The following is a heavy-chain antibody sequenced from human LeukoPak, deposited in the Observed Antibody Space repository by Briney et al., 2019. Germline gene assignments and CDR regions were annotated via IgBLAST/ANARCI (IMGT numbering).Heavy chain of an antibody. D-gene: IGHD3-22*01. CDR2: INSDGSST. Sequence: GGSLRLSCAASGFTFSSYWMHWVRQAPGKGLVWVSRINSDGSSTSYADSVKGRFTISRENAKNTLYLQMNSLRAEDTAVYYCARGTSSGYYGDYWGQGTLVTVSS. V-gene: IGHV3-74*01. J-gene: IGHJ4*02. CDR1: GFTFSSYW. CDR3: ARGTSSGYYGDY.